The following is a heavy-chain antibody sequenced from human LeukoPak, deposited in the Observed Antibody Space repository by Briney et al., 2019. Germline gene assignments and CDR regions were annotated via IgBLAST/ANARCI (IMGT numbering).Heavy chain of an antibody. V-gene: IGHV3-23*01. J-gene: IGHJ5*02. Sequence: GGSLRLSCAASGFTFSNYAMSWVRQAPGKGLEWVSAISGSGDNTYYADSVKGRFTVSRDNSKNTLYVQMKSLRAEDTAVYYCAKDFRAKSGSGSYGWFDPWGQGTLVTVSS. CDR1: GFTFSNYA. D-gene: IGHD3-10*01. CDR2: ISGSGDNT. CDR3: AKDFRAKSGSGSYGWFDP.